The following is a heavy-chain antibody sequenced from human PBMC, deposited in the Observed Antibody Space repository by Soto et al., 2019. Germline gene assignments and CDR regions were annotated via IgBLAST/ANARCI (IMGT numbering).Heavy chain of an antibody. V-gene: IGHV3-30*18. D-gene: IGHD1-20*01. J-gene: IGHJ6*02. CDR3: AKGVGITGINYNMDV. CDR1: GFTFSSYA. Sequence: GGSLRLSCAAAGFTFSSYAMHWVRQAPGKGLEWVAVISYDGNNEYYVDSVKGRLTISRDNFKNTLYLQMNSLRAEDTAVYYCAKGVGITGINYNMDVWGQGTTVTVSS. CDR2: ISYDGNNE.